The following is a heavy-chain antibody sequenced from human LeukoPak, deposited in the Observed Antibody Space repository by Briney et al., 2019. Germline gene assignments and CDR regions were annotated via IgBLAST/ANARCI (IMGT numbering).Heavy chain of an antibody. CDR2: IWRSDHT. V-gene: IGHV4-4*02. D-gene: IGHD2-2*01. CDR3: ARDPHCSSTNCPFDF. J-gene: IGHJ4*02. CDR1: GGSISSSDW. Sequence: PSEILSLTCAVSGGSISSSDWWSWVRPPPGRGLEWIGYIWRSDHTNYNPSLKSRVTMSLDKSKNQFSLKLSSVTAADTAVYYCARDPHCSSTNCPFDFWGQGTLVIVSS.